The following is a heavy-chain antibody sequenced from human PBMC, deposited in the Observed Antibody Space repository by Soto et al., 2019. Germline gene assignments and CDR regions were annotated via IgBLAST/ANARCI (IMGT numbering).Heavy chain of an antibody. CDR2: FDPEDGET. CDR3: ATDSYNWKTKSVFRDY. V-gene: IGHV1-24*01. Sequence: QVQLVQSGAEVKKPGASVKVSCKVSGYTLAELSMHWVRQAPGKGLEWMGGFDPEDGETIYAQKFQGRVTMTEDTSTDTAYMELSSLRSEDTAVYYCATDSYNWKTKSVFRDYWGQGTLVTVSS. CDR1: GYTLAELS. D-gene: IGHD1-20*01. J-gene: IGHJ4*02.